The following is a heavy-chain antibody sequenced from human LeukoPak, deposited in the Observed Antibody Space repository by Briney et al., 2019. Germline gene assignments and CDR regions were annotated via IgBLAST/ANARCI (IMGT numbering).Heavy chain of an antibody. Sequence: ASVKVSCKASGYTFTSYYMHWVRQAPGQGLEWMGIINPSGGSTSYAQKFQGRVTMTEDTSTDTAYMELSSLRSEDTAVYYCATGGHDYDILTGTYYYYYYGMDVWGQGTTVTVSS. CDR2: INPSGGST. D-gene: IGHD3-9*01. V-gene: IGHV1-46*01. CDR1: GYTFTSYY. CDR3: ATGGHDYDILTGTYYYYYYGMDV. J-gene: IGHJ6*02.